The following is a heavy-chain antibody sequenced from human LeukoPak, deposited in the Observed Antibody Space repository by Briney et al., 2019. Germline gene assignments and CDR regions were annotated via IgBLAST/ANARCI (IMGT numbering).Heavy chain of an antibody. CDR1: GYTFTGYY. D-gene: IGHD3-16*02. CDR2: INPNSGGT. CDR3: ARDHYVWGSYRYPGY. Sequence: ASVKVSCKASGYTFTGYYMHWVRQAPGQGLEWMGWINPNSGGTNYAQKFQGRVTMTRDTSISTAYMELSRLRSDDTAVYYCARDHYVWGSYRYPGYWDQGTLVTVSS. V-gene: IGHV1-2*02. J-gene: IGHJ4*02.